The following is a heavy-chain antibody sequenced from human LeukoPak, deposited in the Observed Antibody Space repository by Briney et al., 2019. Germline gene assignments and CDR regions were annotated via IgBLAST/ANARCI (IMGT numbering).Heavy chain of an antibody. V-gene: IGHV4-61*02. Sequence: PSQTLSLTCTVSGGSISSGSYYWSWIRQPAGKGLEWIGRIYTSGSTNYNPYLKSRVTISLDTSKNLLSLKLRSVTAADTAVYFCTRVSIHGDSDYWGQGTLVTVSS. CDR3: TRVSIHGDSDY. CDR1: GGSISSGSYY. CDR2: IYTSGST. J-gene: IGHJ4*02.